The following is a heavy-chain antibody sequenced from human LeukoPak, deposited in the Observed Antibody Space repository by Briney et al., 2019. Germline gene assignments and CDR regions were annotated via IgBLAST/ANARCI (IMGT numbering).Heavy chain of an antibody. CDR2: FDPEHGKT. J-gene: IGHJ3*01. CDR1: KYTLTELS. V-gene: IGHV1-24*01. Sequence: GASVKVSCKVSKYTLTELSMHWVRQAPGKGLEWMGGFDPEHGKTVYAQTFQGRVTMTEDTSTGTAYMELRSLRSEDTAVYYCATEDLDGIVGPIDSFDVWGQGTMVTVSS. D-gene: IGHD1-26*01. CDR3: ATEDLDGIVGPIDSFDV.